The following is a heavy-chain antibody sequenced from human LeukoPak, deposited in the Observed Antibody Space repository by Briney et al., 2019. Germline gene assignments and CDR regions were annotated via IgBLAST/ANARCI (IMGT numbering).Heavy chain of an antibody. V-gene: IGHV4-4*02. CDR2: IYHSGST. CDR3: ASPRGYSGYERAFDI. D-gene: IGHD5-12*01. CDR1: GGSIGSSNW. Sequence: SGTLSLTCAVSGGSIGSSNWWSWVRPPPGKALEWIGEIYHSGSTNYNPSLKSRGTISVDKSKNQFSLKLSSVTAADTAVYYCASPRGYSGYERAFDIWGQGTMVTVSS. J-gene: IGHJ3*02.